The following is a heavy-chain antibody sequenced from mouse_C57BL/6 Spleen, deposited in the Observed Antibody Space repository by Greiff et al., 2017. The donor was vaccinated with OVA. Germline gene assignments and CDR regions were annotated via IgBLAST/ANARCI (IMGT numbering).Heavy chain of an antibody. J-gene: IGHJ4*01. CDR3: ARLLDY. Sequence: QVQLQQSGAELVRPGTSVKVSCKASGYAFTNYLIEWVKQRPGQGLEWIGVINPGSGGTNYNEKFKGKAPLTADKSSSTAYMQLSSLTAEDSAVYFCARLLDYWGQGTSVTVSS. CDR2: INPGSGGT. V-gene: IGHV1-54*01. CDR1: GYAFTNYL.